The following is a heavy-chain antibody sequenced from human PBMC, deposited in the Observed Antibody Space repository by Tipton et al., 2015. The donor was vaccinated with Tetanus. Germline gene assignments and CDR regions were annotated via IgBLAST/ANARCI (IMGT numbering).Heavy chain of an antibody. V-gene: IGHV5-51*03. Sequence: VQLVQSGAEVKRPGESLKISCKGSGYSFTGYWIGWVRQMPGKGLEWMGIIYPGDSDTRYSPSFQGQVTISAGKSISTAYLQWSSLKASDTAMYYCARLGSFGSFYSGMDVWGQGTTVTVSS. CDR3: ARLGSFGSFYSGMDV. CDR2: IYPGDSDT. J-gene: IGHJ6*02. CDR1: GYSFTGYW. D-gene: IGHD3-10*01.